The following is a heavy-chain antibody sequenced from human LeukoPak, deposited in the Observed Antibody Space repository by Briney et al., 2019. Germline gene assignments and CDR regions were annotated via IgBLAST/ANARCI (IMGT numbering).Heavy chain of an antibody. D-gene: IGHD3-22*01. V-gene: IGHV3-48*01. CDR3: ARGAYYYED. CDR2: ISSSSSTI. CDR1: GFTFSSHS. J-gene: IGHJ4*02. Sequence: GGSLRLSCAASGFTFSSHSMNWVRQAPGKGLEWVSYISSSSSTIYYADSVKGRFTISRGNAKNSLYLQMNSLRAEDTAVYYCARGAYYYEDWGQGTLVTVSS.